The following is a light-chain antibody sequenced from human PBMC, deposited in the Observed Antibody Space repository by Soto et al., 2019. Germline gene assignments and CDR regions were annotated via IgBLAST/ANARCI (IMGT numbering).Light chain of an antibody. V-gene: IGLV2-8*01. Sequence: QSALTQPPSASGSPGQSVTISCTGTGSDVGGYNYVSWYQQRPGRAPKLLIYEVSKRPSGVPDRFSGSKSGNTASLTVSGLQTEDEADYYCTAYAGSNAVIFGGGTKLTFL. CDR2: EVS. CDR1: GSDVGGYNY. J-gene: IGLJ2*01. CDR3: TAYAGSNAVI.